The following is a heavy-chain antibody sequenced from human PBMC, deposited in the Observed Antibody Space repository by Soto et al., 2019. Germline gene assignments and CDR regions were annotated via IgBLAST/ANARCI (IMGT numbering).Heavy chain of an antibody. CDR2: IYWDDDK. CDR1: GFSLSTSGVG. Sequence: QITLKESGPPLVKPTQTLTLTCTFSGFSLSTSGVGVGWIRQPPGKALEWLALIYWDDDKRYSPSLKSSLTITKDTYKNQVVLTITNTDPVDTVAYYCTHRPSSCSGGSCYSGFDYWGQGTLVSVSS. J-gene: IGHJ4*02. V-gene: IGHV2-5*02. CDR3: THRPSSCSGGSCYSGFDY. D-gene: IGHD2-15*01.